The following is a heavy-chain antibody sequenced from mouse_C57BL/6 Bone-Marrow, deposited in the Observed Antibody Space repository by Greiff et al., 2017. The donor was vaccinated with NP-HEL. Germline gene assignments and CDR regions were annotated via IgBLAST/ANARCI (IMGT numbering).Heavy chain of an antibody. V-gene: IGHV1-61*01. CDR1: GYTFTSYW. Sequence: QVQLQQPGAELVRPGSSVKLSCKASGYTFTSYWMDWVKQRPGQGLEWIGNIYPSDSETHYNQKFKDKATLTVDKSSSTAYMQLSSLTSEDSAVYYCARISNYGAWFAYWGQGTLVTVSA. D-gene: IGHD2-5*01. CDR3: ARISNYGAWFAY. J-gene: IGHJ3*01. CDR2: IYPSDSET.